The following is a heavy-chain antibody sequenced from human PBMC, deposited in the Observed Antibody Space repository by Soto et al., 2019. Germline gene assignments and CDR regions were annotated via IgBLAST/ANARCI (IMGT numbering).Heavy chain of an antibody. D-gene: IGHD5-18*01. V-gene: IGHV3-23*01. Sequence: PGGSLRLSCEASGFTFSTYAMSWVRQTPGKGLEWVSSVSGSGSRTYYTDSLKGRFTIFRDNSKNTLYLQMTSLRAEDTAVYYCAKAVMQLWLPYYFVYWGQGIVVTVSS. CDR2: VSGSGSRT. J-gene: IGHJ4*02. CDR3: AKAVMQLWLPYYFVY. CDR1: GFTFSTYA.